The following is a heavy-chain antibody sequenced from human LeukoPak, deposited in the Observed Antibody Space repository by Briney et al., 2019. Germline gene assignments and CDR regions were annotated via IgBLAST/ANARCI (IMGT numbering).Heavy chain of an antibody. CDR2: ISYDGSNK. V-gene: IGHV3-30*18. D-gene: IGHD6-13*01. J-gene: IGHJ4*02. CDR1: GFTFSSYG. Sequence: GGSLRLSCAASGFTFSSYGMHWVRQAPGKGLEWVAVISYDGSNKYYADSVKGRFTISRDNSKNTLYLQMNSLRAEDTAVYYRAKVGSYSSSWYDYWGQGTLVTVSS. CDR3: AKVGSYSSSWYDY.